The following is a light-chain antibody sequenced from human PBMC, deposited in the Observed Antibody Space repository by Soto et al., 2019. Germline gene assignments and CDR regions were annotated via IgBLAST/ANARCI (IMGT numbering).Light chain of an antibody. CDR2: DAS. CDR3: QQRSTWPQIT. CDR1: QSVSSN. Sequence: EIVLTQSPDTLSLSPGERATLSCRASQSVSSNLAWYQQQPGQAPRFLIFDASNRATGIPARFSCSGSGTDFTLTISSLELEDFAVYFCQQRSTWPQITFGQGTLLEIK. J-gene: IGKJ5*01. V-gene: IGKV3-11*01.